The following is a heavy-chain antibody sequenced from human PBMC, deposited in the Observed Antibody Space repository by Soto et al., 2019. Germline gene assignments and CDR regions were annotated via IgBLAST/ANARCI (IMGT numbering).Heavy chain of an antibody. V-gene: IGHV1-2*02. J-gene: IGHJ6*02. CDR2: INPNSGGT. CDR1: GYTFTGYY. Sequence: ASVKVSCKASGYTFTGYYIHWVRQAPGQGLEWMGWINPNSGGTNFAQKFQSRVTMNTATSISTAYMELRRQRPYGTAVYYCARDDYGGNSYCCSGMDVWGRLHTVAVAS. CDR3: ARDDYGGNSYCCSGMDV. D-gene: IGHD2-21*02.